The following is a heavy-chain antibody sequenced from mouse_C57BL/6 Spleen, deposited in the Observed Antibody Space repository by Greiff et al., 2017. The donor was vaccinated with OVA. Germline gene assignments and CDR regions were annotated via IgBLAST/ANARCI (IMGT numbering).Heavy chain of an antibody. CDR2: IRSKSNNYAT. D-gene: IGHD1-1*01. J-gene: IGHJ4*01. CDR3: VRHPHYYGSSYAMDY. CDR1: GFSFNTYA. Sequence: EVMLVESGGGLVQPKGSLKLSCAASGFSFNTYAMNWVRQAPGKGLEWVARIRSKSNNYATYYADSVKDRFTISRDDSESMLYLQMNNLKTEDTAMYYCVRHPHYYGSSYAMDYWGQGTSVTVSS. V-gene: IGHV10-1*01.